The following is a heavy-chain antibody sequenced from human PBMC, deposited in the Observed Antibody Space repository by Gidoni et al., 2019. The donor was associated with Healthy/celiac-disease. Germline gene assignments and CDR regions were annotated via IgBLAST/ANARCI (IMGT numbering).Heavy chain of an antibody. CDR1: GFTFSSYA. D-gene: IGHD3-10*01. CDR3: ANLITMVRGVIVWYFDL. J-gene: IGHJ2*01. V-gene: IGHV3-23*01. CDR2: ISVSGGST. Sequence: EVQLLESGGGLVQPGGSLRLSCAASGFTFSSYAMSWVRQAPWQGLEWVSAISVSGGSTYYADAVKGRFTISRDNSKNTLYLQMNSLRAEDTAVYYCANLITMVRGVIVWYFDLWGRGTLVTVSS.